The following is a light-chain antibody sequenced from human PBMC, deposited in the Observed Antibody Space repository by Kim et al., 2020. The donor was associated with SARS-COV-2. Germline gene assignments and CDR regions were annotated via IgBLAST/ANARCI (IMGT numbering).Light chain of an antibody. V-gene: IGKV3-20*01. CDR1: QSLSSPY. J-gene: IGKJ3*01. CDR2: RAS. CDR3: QQYDRPTVS. Sequence: IVLTQSPGTLSVSPGQKATLSCRASQSLSSPYLAWYQQRHGQAPSLLISRASLRATGVPDRFSGSGSGTDFTLTISRVETEDSAMYYGQQYDRPTVSFGHGNKGDIK.